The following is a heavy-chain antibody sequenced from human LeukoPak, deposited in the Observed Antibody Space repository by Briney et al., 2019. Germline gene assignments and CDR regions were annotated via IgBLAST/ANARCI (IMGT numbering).Heavy chain of an antibody. CDR3: AKWGSGSYYRSTPPGL. CDR2: ISGSGGSI. V-gene: IGHV3-23*01. Sequence: PGGSLRLSCAASGFTFSSYAMSWVRQAPGKGLEWVSAISGSGGSIYYADSVKGRFTISRDNSKNTLYLQMNSLRAEDTAVYYCAKWGSGSYYRSTPPGLWGQGTLVTVSS. J-gene: IGHJ4*02. D-gene: IGHD3-10*01. CDR1: GFTFSSYA.